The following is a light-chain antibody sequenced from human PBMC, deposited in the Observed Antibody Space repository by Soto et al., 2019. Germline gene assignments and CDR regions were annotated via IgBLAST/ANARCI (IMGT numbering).Light chain of an antibody. CDR1: QSVGHW. CDR2: DAS. V-gene: IGKV1-5*01. J-gene: IGKJ1*01. CDR3: QRYRTDPLT. Sequence: IQMTQSPSTQSASIGDRVTITCRASQSVGHWLAWYQQKPGRAPKFLIYDASSLESGVPSRFSGGGSTEEFSLIISRLQADVSATSCYQRYRTDPLTFGEGTKVDIK.